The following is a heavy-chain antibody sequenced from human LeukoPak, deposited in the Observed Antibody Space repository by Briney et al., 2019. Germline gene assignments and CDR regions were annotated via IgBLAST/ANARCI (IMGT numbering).Heavy chain of an antibody. CDR1: GYPFTGYY. D-gene: IGHD2-21*01. J-gene: IGHJ4*02. CDR3: ASFGGVDY. Sequence: ASVKVSCKASGYPFTGYYMHWVRQATGQGLEWMGWMNPNSGNTGYAQKFQGRVTITRNTSISTAYMELSSLRAEDTAVYYCASFGGVDYWGQGTLVTVSS. V-gene: IGHV1-8*03. CDR2: MNPNSGNT.